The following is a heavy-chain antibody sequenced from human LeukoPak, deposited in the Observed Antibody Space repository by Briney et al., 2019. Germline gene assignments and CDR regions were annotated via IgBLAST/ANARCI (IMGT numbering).Heavy chain of an antibody. CDR2: NYNRGTT. CDR3: AREKASAGPHFEH. J-gene: IGHJ4*02. D-gene: IGHD6-13*01. Sequence: SEPLSLTCFVSGGSISTYYWSWIRQPTGKGLEWIGYNYNRGTTAYNPSLKSRVTISVDRSKNQFSLSLTSVTAADTAFYYCAREKASAGPHFEHWGRGILVTVSS. CDR1: GGSISTYY. V-gene: IGHV4-59*01.